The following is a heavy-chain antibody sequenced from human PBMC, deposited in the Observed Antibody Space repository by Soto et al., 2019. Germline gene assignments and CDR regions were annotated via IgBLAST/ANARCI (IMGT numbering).Heavy chain of an antibody. J-gene: IGHJ4*02. CDR1: GYTFATST. CDR2: IKAYSGNT. D-gene: IGHD4-17*01. CDR3: AIADYGDDDY. V-gene: IGHV1-18*01. Sequence: VQLVESGPEAKKPGASVKVSCKASGYTFATSTISWLRQAPGQGPEWMGWIKAYSGNTNYAQKLQGRLTMTTDTSTSTAYMELRSLTTDDTAIYYCAIADYGDDDYWGQGTLVTVSS.